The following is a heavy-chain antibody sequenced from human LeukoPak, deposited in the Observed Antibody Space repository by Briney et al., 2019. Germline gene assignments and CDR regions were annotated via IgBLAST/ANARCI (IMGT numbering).Heavy chain of an antibody. CDR3: ARDCTNSSGHVLND. D-gene: IGHD3-22*01. CDR2: ISYHSINR. Sequence: GGSLRLSCAAAGSTFGGFAIDWVRQAPGKGLEWVAVISYHSINRYYPDSVKGRFTICRDISKDTLYVQMNSLSVEDTAVYYCARDCTNSSGHVLNDWGQGTLVTVSS. CDR1: GSTFGGFA. J-gene: IGHJ4*02. V-gene: IGHV3-30-3*01.